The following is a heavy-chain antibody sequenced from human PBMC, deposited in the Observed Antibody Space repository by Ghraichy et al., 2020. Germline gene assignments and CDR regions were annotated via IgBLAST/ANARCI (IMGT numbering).Heavy chain of an antibody. CDR1: GDSISSGGYY. D-gene: IGHD3-22*01. Sequence: SETLSLTCTVSGDSISSGGYYWSWIRQHPGKGLEWIGNIYYSGSTYYNPSLKSRVTISVDTSKNQFSLRLSSVTAADTAVYYCARTAYYYDSRGYLPLGYYGMDVWGQGTTVTVSS. CDR2: IYYSGST. CDR3: ARTAYYYDSRGYLPLGYYGMDV. V-gene: IGHV4-31*03. J-gene: IGHJ6*02.